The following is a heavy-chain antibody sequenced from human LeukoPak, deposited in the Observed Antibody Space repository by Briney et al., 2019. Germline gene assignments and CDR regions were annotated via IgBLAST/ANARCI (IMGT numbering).Heavy chain of an antibody. D-gene: IGHD3-9*01. J-gene: IGHJ4*02. Sequence: PSETLSLTCAVSGGSISSSAYSWGWIRQPPGRGLEWIGNIYYTGSTSYNPSLKSRVAISVDTSKNQLSLKLSSVTAADTAVYYCAGRAILSGIRFFDYWGQGTLVTVSS. V-gene: IGHV4-39*01. CDR2: IYYTGST. CDR3: AGRAILSGIRFFDY. CDR1: GGSISSSAYS.